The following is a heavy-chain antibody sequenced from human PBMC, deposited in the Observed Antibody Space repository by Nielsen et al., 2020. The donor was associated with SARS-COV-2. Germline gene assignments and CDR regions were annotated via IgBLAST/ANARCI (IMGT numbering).Heavy chain of an antibody. CDR1: GFTFSDYT. J-gene: IGHJ6*02. CDR2: ISYDGGHK. CDR3: ARDRFYYGLDV. Sequence: GGSLTLSCAASGFTFSDYTMHWDRQAPDNGLEWEEAISYDGGHKSYANSVKGRFTTSRDNSKKTLYLQIDRLRTEDAAVYYCARDRFYYGLDVWGQGTTVTVSS. V-gene: IGHV3-30*04.